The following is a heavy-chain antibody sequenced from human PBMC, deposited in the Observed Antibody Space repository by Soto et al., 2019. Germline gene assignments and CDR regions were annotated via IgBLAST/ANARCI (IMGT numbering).Heavy chain of an antibody. V-gene: IGHV4-30-4*01. Sequence: QVQLQESGPGLVKPSQTLSLTCNVSGASISSADYFWSWLRQPPGQGLEWIGYIYYSGNIFYNPSLESRVTISVATSKKQFSLKLTSVTAADTAVYYCARQRTVYFARPGDWLDPWGQGTLVTVSS. CDR1: GASISSADYF. D-gene: IGHD3-9*01. J-gene: IGHJ5*02. CDR3: ARQRTVYFARPGDWLDP. CDR2: IYYSGNI.